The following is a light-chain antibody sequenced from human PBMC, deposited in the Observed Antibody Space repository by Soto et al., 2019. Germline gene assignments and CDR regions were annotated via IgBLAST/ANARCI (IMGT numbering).Light chain of an antibody. V-gene: IGKV3-11*01. CDR1: QSVSSY. J-gene: IGKJ1*01. CDR2: DAS. Sequence: EIVLTQSPATLSLSPGERATLSCRASQSVSSYLAWYQQKPGQAPSLLIYDASNRATGIPARFSGSGSGTDFTLTISGLEPEDFAVYYGQQRSNWPPWTFGQGTKVEIK. CDR3: QQRSNWPPWT.